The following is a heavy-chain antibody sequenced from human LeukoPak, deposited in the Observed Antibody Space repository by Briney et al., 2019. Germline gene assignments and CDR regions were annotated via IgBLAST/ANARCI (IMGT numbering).Heavy chain of an antibody. CDR2: ISGSGGST. CDR3: AKGPKLTTNYYYYMDV. Sequence: GGSLRLSCAASGFTFSSYAMSWVRQAPGKGLEWVSAISGSGGSTYYADSVKGRFTISRDNSKNTLYLQMNSLRAEDTAVYYCAKGPKLTTNYYYYMDVWGKGTTATVSS. D-gene: IGHD1-14*01. CDR1: GFTFSSYA. V-gene: IGHV3-23*01. J-gene: IGHJ6*03.